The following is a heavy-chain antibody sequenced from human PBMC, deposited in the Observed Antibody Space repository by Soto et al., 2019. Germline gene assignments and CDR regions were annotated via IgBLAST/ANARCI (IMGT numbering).Heavy chain of an antibody. CDR1: GFTFSSYA. J-gene: IGHJ4*02. Sequence: PAGCLRLSCAASGFTFSSYAMSWVRQAPGKGLEWVSAISGSGGSTYYADSVKGRFTISRDNSKNTLYLQMNSLRAEDTAVYYCAKVPGPFTMIVVDFDYWGQGTLVTVSS. CDR3: AKVPGPFTMIVVDFDY. V-gene: IGHV3-23*01. D-gene: IGHD3-22*01. CDR2: ISGSGGST.